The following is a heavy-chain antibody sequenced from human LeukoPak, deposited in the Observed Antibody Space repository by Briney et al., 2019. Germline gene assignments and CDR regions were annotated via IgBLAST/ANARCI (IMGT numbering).Heavy chain of an antibody. D-gene: IGHD2-8*01. CDR1: GFTFYNAW. Sequence: PGGSVRLSCAGSGFTFYNAWMIWLRPAPGQGLEWVGGIKSKTDRGTTDYAAAVKGRFTISRDDSTNTLYLQMNSLKTEETAVYYCVEMVFDYWGQGTLVTVSS. J-gene: IGHJ4*02. CDR3: VEMVFDY. V-gene: IGHV3-15*01. CDR2: IKSKTDRGTT.